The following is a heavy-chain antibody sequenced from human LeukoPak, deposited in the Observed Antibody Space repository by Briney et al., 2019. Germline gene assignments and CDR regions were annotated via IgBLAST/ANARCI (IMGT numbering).Heavy chain of an antibody. CDR1: GFTFSSYG. D-gene: IGHD1-7*01. CDR3: ATGTTPDYYYGMDV. J-gene: IGHJ6*01. Sequence: GGSLRLSCAASGFTFSSYGMHWVRQAPGKGLEWVSGISWNSGSIGYADSVKGRFTISRDNAKNSLYLQMNSLRAEDTALYYCATGTTPDYYYGMDVWGQGTTVTVSS. V-gene: IGHV3-9*01. CDR2: ISWNSGSI.